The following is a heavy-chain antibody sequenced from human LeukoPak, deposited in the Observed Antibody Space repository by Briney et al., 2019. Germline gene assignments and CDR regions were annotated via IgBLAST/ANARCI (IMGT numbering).Heavy chain of an antibody. J-gene: IGHJ4*02. CDR3: AREPYYYDHTGFHLRYLDS. D-gene: IGHD3-22*01. V-gene: IGHV6-1*01. CDR1: GDSVSGSNGA. CDR2: TYYRSKWYC. Sequence: SQTLSLTCVISGDSVSGSNGAWNWIRQSPSRGLEWLGRTYYRSKWYCAYAVSVKSRITINPDTSKNQFSLQLNSVPPEDTAVYYCAREPYYYDHTGFHLRYLDSWGQGALVSVSS.